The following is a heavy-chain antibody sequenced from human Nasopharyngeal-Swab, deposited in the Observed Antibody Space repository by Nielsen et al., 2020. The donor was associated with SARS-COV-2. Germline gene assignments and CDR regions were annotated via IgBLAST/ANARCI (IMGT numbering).Heavy chain of an antibody. J-gene: IGHJ3*02. CDR3: ARGWERWLRSPGNAFDI. V-gene: IGHV1-46*01. CDR2: INPSGGST. D-gene: IGHD5-24*01. Sequence: WVRQAPGQGLEWMGIINPSGGSTSYAQKFQGRVTITADKSTSTAYMELSRLRSEDTAVYYCARGWERWLRSPGNAFDIWGQGTMVTVSS.